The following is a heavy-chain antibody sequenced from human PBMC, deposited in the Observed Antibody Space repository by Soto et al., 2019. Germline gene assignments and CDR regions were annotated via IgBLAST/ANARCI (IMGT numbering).Heavy chain of an antibody. V-gene: IGHV1-69*06. CDR2: LVPVFGTA. D-gene: IGHD1-26*01. Sequence: QVQLLPSGAEVQKPGPSVKVSCQASGGTFSSLAISWVRQAPGQGLELMGGLVPVFGTANYAQKFQDRVTITADKSTSTSYMELSSLRSEDTAVYYCARSPWVFDYWGQGTLVTVSS. CDR1: GGTFSSLA. CDR3: ARSPWVFDY. J-gene: IGHJ4*02.